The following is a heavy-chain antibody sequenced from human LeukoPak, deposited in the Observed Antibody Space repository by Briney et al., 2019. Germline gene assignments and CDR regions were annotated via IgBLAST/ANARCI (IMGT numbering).Heavy chain of an antibody. D-gene: IGHD3-10*01. CDR3: ARGYYYGSGGAFDI. CDR1: GGSISSYY. CDR2: IYYSGST. J-gene: IGHJ3*02. Sequence: PSETLSLTCTVSGGSISSYYWSWIRQPPGKGLEWIGYIYYSGSTNYNPSLKSRVTISVDTSKNQFSLKLSSVTAADTAVYYCARGYYYGSGGAFDIWGQGTMVTVSS. V-gene: IGHV4-59*01.